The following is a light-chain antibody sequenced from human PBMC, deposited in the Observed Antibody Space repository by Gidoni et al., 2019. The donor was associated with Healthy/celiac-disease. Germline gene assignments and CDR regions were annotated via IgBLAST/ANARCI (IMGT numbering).Light chain of an antibody. CDR2: WAS. Sequence: DIVMTQSPDSLAVSLGERATINCKSSQSVLYSSNNKNYLACYQQKPGQPPKLLIYWASTRESGVPDRFSGSGSGTDFTLTISSLQAEDVAVYYCQQYYSTPLFXQXTKLEIK. V-gene: IGKV4-1*01. CDR3: QQYYSTPL. J-gene: IGKJ2*01. CDR1: QSVLYSSNNKNY.